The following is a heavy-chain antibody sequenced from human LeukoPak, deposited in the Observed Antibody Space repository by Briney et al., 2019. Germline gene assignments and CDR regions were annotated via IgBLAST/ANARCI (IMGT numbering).Heavy chain of an antibody. V-gene: IGHV3-74*01. J-gene: IGHJ3*02. D-gene: IGHD2-15*01. Sequence: GGSLRLSCAASGFTFSTNWMYWVRQAPGKGLVWVSRINGDGRSIGYADSVKGRFTISRDNAYNTLYLQMNSLRAEDTALYYCASGGRVGDIFDIWGQGTMVRVSS. CDR2: INGDGRSI. CDR1: GFTFSTNW. CDR3: ASGGRVGDIFDI.